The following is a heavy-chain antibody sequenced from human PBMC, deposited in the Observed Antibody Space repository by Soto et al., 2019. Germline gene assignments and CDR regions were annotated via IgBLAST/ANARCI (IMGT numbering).Heavy chain of an antibody. CDR1: GGSISSGGHS. V-gene: IGHV4-30-2*01. J-gene: IGHJ4*02. Sequence: QLQLQESGSGLVKPSQTLSLTCAVSGGSISSGGHSWSWIRQPPGKGLEWIGYISHSGSTYYNPSLTSRVTLSVDRSKTQFSLKLSSVTAADTAVYYCDRGGLLPDYWGQGTLVTVSS. D-gene: IGHD6-19*01. CDR3: DRGGLLPDY. CDR2: ISHSGST.